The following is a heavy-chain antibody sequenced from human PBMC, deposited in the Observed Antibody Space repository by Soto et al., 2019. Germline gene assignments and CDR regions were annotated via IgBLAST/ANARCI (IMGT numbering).Heavy chain of an antibody. CDR3: ARDSGYDCALDY. Sequence: GASVKVSCKASGYTFTSYYMHWVRQAPGQGLEWMGRINPSGGSTSYAQKFQGRVTMTRDTSISTAYMELSRLRSDDTAVYYCARDSGYDCALDYWGQGTLVTVSS. CDR1: GYTFTSYY. CDR2: INPSGGST. V-gene: IGHV1-46*01. D-gene: IGHD5-12*01. J-gene: IGHJ4*02.